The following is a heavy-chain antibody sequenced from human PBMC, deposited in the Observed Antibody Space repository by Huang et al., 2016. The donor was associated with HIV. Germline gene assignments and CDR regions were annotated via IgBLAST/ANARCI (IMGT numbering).Heavy chain of an antibody. J-gene: IGHJ3*02. CDR2: MPQSVDT. V-gene: IGHV4-4*07. CDR3: AREDRNAFDI. CDR1: GVSTRTYF. Sequence: QVHLQESGPGLVKPSETLSLICTVSGVSTRTYFWSLLRQPAGKGPECMARMPQSVDTKSNPSLRRRVTMSLATSKNPLSLRLTSVTAADTAVYYCAREDRNAFDIWGQGIMVIVSS.